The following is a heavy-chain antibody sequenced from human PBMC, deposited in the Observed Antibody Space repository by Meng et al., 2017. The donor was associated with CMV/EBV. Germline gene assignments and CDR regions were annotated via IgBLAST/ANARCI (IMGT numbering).Heavy chain of an antibody. D-gene: IGHD2-2*01. J-gene: IGHJ6*02. Sequence: SETLSLTCVIYGGSFNNYYWNWIRQPPGKGLEWIGEINHSGSTNYNPSLKSRVTISVDTSKNQFSLKLSSVTAADTAVYYCARGRYCSSTSCYGMDVWGQGTTVTVSS. CDR2: INHSGST. CDR3: ARGRYCSSTSCYGMDV. V-gene: IGHV4-34*01. CDR1: GGSFNNYY.